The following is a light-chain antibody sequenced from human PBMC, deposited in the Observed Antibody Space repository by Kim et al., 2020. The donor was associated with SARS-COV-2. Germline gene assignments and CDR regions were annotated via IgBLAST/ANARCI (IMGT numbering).Light chain of an antibody. CDR1: ELGDEF. CDR2: QDI. CDR3: QAWNSGTAVV. Sequence: VYHGQTATITCSGGELGDEFVFWYHRRPGQAPVLVIYQDIKRPSGIPERCSGSNSGNTATLTICGTQALDEADYYCQAWNSGTAVVFGGGTQLTVL. J-gene: IGLJ3*02. V-gene: IGLV3-1*01.